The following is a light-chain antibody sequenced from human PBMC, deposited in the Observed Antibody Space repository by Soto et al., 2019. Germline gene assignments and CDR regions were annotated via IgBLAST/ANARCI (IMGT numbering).Light chain of an antibody. CDR3: HHFGNSPET. V-gene: IGKV3-11*01. CDR2: DAS. Sequence: EIVLTQSPATLALSPGERAALSCRASQNFYRYLAWYQQKPGQAPRLLISDASNRATGIPARFSGSGSGTDFTLTISSLEPEDFAVYYCHHFGNSPETFGQGTKVDI. J-gene: IGKJ1*01. CDR1: QNFYRY.